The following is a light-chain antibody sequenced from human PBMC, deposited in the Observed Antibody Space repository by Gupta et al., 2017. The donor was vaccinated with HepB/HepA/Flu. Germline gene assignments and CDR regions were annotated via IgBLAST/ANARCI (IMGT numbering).Light chain of an antibody. J-gene: IGKJ1*01. V-gene: IGKV4-1*01. CDR3: QQYYSTPWT. Sequence: DIVMTQSPDSLAVPLGERATINCKSSQSVLYSSNNKNYLAWYQQKPGQHPKLLIYWASTRESGVPDRFSGSGSGTDFTLTISSLQAEDVTVYYCQQYYSTPWTFGQGTKVEIK. CDR2: WAS. CDR1: QSVLYSSNNKNY.